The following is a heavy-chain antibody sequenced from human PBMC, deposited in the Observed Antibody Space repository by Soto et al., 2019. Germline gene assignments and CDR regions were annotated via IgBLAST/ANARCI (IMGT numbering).Heavy chain of an antibody. CDR2: ISGSGGST. CDR3: AKPYYDILTAYGIHWFDP. V-gene: IGHV3-23*01. D-gene: IGHD3-9*01. CDR1: GFTFSSYA. J-gene: IGHJ5*02. Sequence: PGGSLRLSCAASGFTFSSYAMSWVRQAPGKGLEWVSAISGSGGSTYYADSVKGRFTISRDNSKNTLYLQMNSLRAEDTAVYYCAKPYYDILTAYGIHWFDPWGQGTLVTVSS.